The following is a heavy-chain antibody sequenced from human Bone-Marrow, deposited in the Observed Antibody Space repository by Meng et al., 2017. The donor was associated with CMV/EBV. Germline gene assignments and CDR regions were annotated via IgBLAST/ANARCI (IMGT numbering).Heavy chain of an antibody. CDR3: ARGSGNFDC. CDR1: GFTFSSYS. CDR2: ISSSSSYM. Sequence: GESLKISCAASGFTFSSYSMNWVRQAPGKGLEWVSSISSSSSYMYYADSVKGRFTISRDNAKTSLYLQMNSLRAEDTAVYYCARGSGNFDCWGQGTLVTVSS. V-gene: IGHV3-21*01. J-gene: IGHJ4*02. D-gene: IGHD3-3*01.